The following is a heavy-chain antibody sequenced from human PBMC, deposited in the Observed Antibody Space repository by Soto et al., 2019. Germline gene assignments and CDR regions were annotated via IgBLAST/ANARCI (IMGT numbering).Heavy chain of an antibody. J-gene: IGHJ4*02. V-gene: IGHV3-23*01. CDR2: INTNGNR. CDR1: GFPFTSYG. D-gene: IGHD7-27*01. CDR3: ARKLGVGHYPFRH. Sequence: EVQLLESGGGVVQPGGSLRLSCAASGFPFTSYGVSWVRQAPGKGLEWVSTINTNGNRHYADSVKGRFTISRDSSESMLYLDMNNLRAEDTALYYCARKLGVGHYPFRHWGQGTLVTVSS.